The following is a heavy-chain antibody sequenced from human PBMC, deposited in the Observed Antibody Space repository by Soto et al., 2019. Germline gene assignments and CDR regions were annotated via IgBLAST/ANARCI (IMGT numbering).Heavy chain of an antibody. CDR2: IYYSGST. V-gene: IGHV4-39*01. CDR3: ARPYRWCSGGSCLPGFSPPNGMDV. D-gene: IGHD2-15*01. CDR1: GGSISSSSYY. Sequence: PSETLSLTCTVSGGSISSSSYYWGWIRQPPGKGLERIGSIYYSGSTYYNPSLKSRVTISVDTSKNQFSLKLSSVTAADTAVYYCARPYRWCSGGSCLPGFSPPNGMDVWGQGTTVTVSS. J-gene: IGHJ6*02.